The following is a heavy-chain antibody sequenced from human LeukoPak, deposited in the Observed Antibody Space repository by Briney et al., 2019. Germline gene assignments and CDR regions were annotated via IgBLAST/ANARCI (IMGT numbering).Heavy chain of an antibody. CDR1: GFTFSSYA. V-gene: IGHV3-23*01. CDR3: ARETYCGGDCYSGYFDY. CDR2: ISGSGGST. J-gene: IGHJ4*02. D-gene: IGHD2-21*02. Sequence: GGSLRLSCAASGFTFSSYAMSWVRQAPGKGLEWVSAISGSGGSTYYADSVKGRFTISRDNSKNTLYLQMNSLRAEDTAVYYCARETYCGGDCYSGYFDYWGQGTLVTVSS.